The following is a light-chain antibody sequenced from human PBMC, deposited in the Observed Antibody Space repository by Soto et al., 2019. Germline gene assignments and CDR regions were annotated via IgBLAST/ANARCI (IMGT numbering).Light chain of an antibody. Sequence: IVMTQSPATLSVSPGERATLSCRASQSVSRNLAWYQQKPGQAPRLLIYGASTRATGIPARFSGSGSGTEFTLTISSLQSDDFALYYCQQYVNWPPWTFGLGTKVEVK. V-gene: IGKV3-15*01. CDR2: GAS. J-gene: IGKJ1*01. CDR1: QSVSRN. CDR3: QQYVNWPPWT.